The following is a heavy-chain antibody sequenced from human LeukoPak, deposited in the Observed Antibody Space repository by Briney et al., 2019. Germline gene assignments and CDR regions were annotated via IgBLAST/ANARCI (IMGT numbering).Heavy chain of an antibody. V-gene: IGHV3-30*18. D-gene: IGHD3-22*01. CDR1: GFTFSSYG. CDR3: ANLVEGSSAFAFDI. CDR2: ISYDGSNK. Sequence: GGSLRLSCAASGFTFSSYGMHWVRQAPGKGLEWVAVISYDGSNKYYADSVKGRFTISRDNSKNTLYLQMNSLRAEDTAVYYCANLVEGSSAFAFDIWGQGTMVTVSS. J-gene: IGHJ3*02.